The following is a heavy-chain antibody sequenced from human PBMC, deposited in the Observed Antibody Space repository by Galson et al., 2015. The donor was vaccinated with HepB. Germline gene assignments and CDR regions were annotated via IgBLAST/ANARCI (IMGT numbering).Heavy chain of an antibody. J-gene: IGHJ4*02. Sequence: SLRLSCAASGFTFSSYGMHWVRQAPGKGLEWVAVIWYDGSNKYYADSVKGRFTISRDNSENTLYLQMNSLRAEDTAVYYCARDARIAVAGHFDYWGQGTLVTVSS. CDR3: ARDARIAVAGHFDY. V-gene: IGHV3-33*01. D-gene: IGHD6-19*01. CDR1: GFTFSSYG. CDR2: IWYDGSNK.